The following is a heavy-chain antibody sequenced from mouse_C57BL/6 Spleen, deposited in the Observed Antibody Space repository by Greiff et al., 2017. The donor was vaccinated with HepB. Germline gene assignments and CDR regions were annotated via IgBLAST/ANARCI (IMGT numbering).Heavy chain of an antibody. Sequence: VQLQQSGAELARPGASVKLSCKASGYTFTSYGISWVKQRTGQGLEWNGEIYPRSGNTYYNEKFKGKATLTADKSSSTAYMELRSLTSEDSAVYFCAREATVALDYWGQGTTLTVSS. CDR3: AREATVALDY. J-gene: IGHJ2*01. D-gene: IGHD1-1*01. V-gene: IGHV1-81*01. CDR1: GYTFTSYG. CDR2: IYPRSGNT.